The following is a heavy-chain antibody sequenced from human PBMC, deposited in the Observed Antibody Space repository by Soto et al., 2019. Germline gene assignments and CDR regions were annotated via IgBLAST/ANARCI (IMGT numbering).Heavy chain of an antibody. D-gene: IGHD2-8*02. J-gene: IGHJ4*02. Sequence: SETLSLTCAVSGGSIGSSNWWSWVRQPPGKGLEWIGEIYDSGSTYYNPSLKSRVTISVDTSKNQFSLKLTSVTAADTAVYYCARDKITGLFDYWGQGTLVTVSS. CDR3: ARDKITGLFDY. CDR2: IYDSGST. CDR1: GGSIGSSNW. V-gene: IGHV4-4*02.